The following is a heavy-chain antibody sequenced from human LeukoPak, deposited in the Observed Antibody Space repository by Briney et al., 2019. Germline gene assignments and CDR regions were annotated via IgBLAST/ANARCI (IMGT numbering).Heavy chain of an antibody. CDR2: INHSGST. CDR1: GGSFSDYY. D-gene: IGHD3-10*01. Sequence: PSETLSLTCAVYGGSFSDYYWSWIRQPPGKGLEWIGEINHSGSTNYNPSLKSRVTISVDTSKKQFSLKLSSVTAADTAVYYCASWFGELSTSWFDPWGQGTLVTVSS. J-gene: IGHJ5*02. V-gene: IGHV4-34*01. CDR3: ASWFGELSTSWFDP.